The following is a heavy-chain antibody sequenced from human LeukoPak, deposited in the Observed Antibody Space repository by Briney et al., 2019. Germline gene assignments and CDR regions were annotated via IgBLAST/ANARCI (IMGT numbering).Heavy chain of an antibody. V-gene: IGHV3-7*01. D-gene: IGHD3-22*01. CDR1: GFTLSRYW. J-gene: IGHJ3*02. CDR2: IKQDGSEK. CDR3: ARVLAVSSSGYYNDAFDI. Sequence: GGSLRLSCVASGFTLSRYWMSWVRQALGKGLEWVANIKQDGSEKYYVDSVKGRFTISRDNAKDSLYLQMDSLRAEDTAIYYCARVLAVSSSGYYNDAFDIWGQGTMVTVSS.